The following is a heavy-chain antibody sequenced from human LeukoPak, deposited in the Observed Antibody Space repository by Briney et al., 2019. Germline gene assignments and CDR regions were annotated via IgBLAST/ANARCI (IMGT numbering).Heavy chain of an antibody. V-gene: IGHV3-7*03. D-gene: IGHD2-21*01. Sequence: GGSLRLSCAASGFSFSSYWMSWVRQAPGKGLEWVANIKQDGSEKYYVDSVKGRFTISRDNSKNTLYLQMNSLRAEDTAVYYCAKFEVAHRSHYFDYWGQGTLVTVSS. CDR3: AKFEVAHRSHYFDY. J-gene: IGHJ4*02. CDR2: IKQDGSEK. CDR1: GFSFSSYW.